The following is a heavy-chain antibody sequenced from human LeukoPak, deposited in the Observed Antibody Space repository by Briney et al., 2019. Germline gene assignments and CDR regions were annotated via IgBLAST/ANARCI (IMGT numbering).Heavy chain of an antibody. CDR1: GFTFSSYW. J-gene: IGHJ4*02. Sequence: GGSLRLPCAASGFTFSSYWMHWVRQTPGKGLVWVSLIDSDGSGPTYADSVKGRFTISRDNSKNTLYLQMNSLRAEDTAVYYCVRDSVAVTGDFDFWGQGTLVTVSS. CDR2: IDSDGSGP. V-gene: IGHV3-74*01. CDR3: VRDSVAVTGDFDF. D-gene: IGHD6-19*01.